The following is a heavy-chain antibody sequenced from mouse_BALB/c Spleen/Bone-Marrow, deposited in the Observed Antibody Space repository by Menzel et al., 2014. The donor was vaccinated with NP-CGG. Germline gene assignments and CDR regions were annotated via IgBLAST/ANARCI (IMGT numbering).Heavy chain of an antibody. CDR3: ARRGYDVAY. J-gene: IGHJ3*01. V-gene: IGHV1-9*01. D-gene: IGHD2-14*01. CDR2: ILPGSGST. Sequence: QVQLQQSGAELMKPGASVKISCKATGYTFSSYWIEWVKQRPGHGLEWIGEILPGSGSTNYNEKFKGKATFTADTSSNTADMQLSSLTSEDSAVYYCARRGYDVAYWGQGTLVTVSA. CDR1: GYTFSSYW.